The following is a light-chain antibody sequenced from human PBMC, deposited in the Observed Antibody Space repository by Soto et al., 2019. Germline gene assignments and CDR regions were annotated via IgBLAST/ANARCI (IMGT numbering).Light chain of an antibody. Sequence: QSVLTQPPSASGTPGQRVTISCSGSSSNIGSYTVNWYQQLPGTAPKLLIYNNNQRPSGVPDRFSGSKSGTSASLAISGLQSEDEADYSCAAWDDSLNGVVFGGGTKVTVL. J-gene: IGLJ2*01. CDR3: AAWDDSLNGVV. V-gene: IGLV1-44*01. CDR2: NNN. CDR1: SSNIGSYT.